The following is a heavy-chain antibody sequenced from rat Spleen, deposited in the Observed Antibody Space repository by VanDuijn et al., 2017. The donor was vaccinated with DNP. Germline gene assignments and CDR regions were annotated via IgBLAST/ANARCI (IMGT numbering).Heavy chain of an antibody. D-gene: IGHD1-1*01. J-gene: IGHJ1*01. CDR3: ARGSTTVDYWYFDF. CDR2: ITPGSGRN. Sequence: EVQLVESGGDLVQPGRSLKLYCVASGFTFNDYWMAWIRQVPGQGLEWVASITPGSGRNYYPDSVKGRFTISRDIAKNTLYLQVNSLRSEDTATYYCARGSTTVDYWYFDFWGPGTMVTVSS. V-gene: IGHV5-31*01. CDR1: GFTFNDYW.